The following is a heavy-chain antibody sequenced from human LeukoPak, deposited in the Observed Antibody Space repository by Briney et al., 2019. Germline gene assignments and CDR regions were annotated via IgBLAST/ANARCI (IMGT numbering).Heavy chain of an antibody. Sequence: PSETLSLTCTVSGGSISSFYWSWIRQPPGKGLEWIGYIYYSGSANYNPSLKSRVTISVDTSKNQFSLKLNSVTAADTAVYYCSRESGAFSPFGYWGQGTLVTVSS. D-gene: IGHD1-26*01. CDR1: GGSISSFY. CDR3: SRESGAFSPFGY. V-gene: IGHV4-59*01. J-gene: IGHJ4*02. CDR2: IYYSGSA.